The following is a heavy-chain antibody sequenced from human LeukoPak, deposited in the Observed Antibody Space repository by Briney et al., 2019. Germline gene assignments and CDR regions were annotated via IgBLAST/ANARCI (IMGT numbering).Heavy chain of an antibody. CDR1: GYTFTGYY. V-gene: IGHV1-2*02. J-gene: IGHJ4*02. CDR3: ARGEMATTGYFDD. D-gene: IGHD5-24*01. Sequence: GASVKVSCKASGYTFTGYYMHWVRQAPGQGLEWMGWINPNSGGTNYAQKFQGRVTMTRDTSISTAYMELSRLRSDDTAVYYCARGEMATTGYFDDWGQGTLVTVSS. CDR2: INPNSGGT.